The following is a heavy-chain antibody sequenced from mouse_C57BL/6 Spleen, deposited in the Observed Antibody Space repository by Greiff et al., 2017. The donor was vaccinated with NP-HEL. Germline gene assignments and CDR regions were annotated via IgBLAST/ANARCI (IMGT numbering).Heavy chain of an antibody. D-gene: IGHD2-10*02. CDR2: IDPSDSYT. J-gene: IGHJ3*01. CDR3: ARSEYGNYEGPAWFAY. Sequence: QVQLQQPGAELVMPGASVKLSCKASGYTFTSYWMHWVMQRPGQGLGWIGEIDPSDSYTNYNQKFKGKSTLTVDKSSSAAYMQLSSLTSEDSAVYYSARSEYGNYEGPAWFAYWGQGTLVTVSA. CDR1: GYTFTSYW. V-gene: IGHV1-69*01.